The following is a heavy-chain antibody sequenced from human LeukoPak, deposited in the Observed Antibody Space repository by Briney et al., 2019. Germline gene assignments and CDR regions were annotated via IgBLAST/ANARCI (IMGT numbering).Heavy chain of an antibody. CDR1: GGSISSYY. CDR2: IYYSGST. V-gene: IGHV4-59*08. CDR3: ARGYGIAAAGTLDY. Sequence: SETLSLTCTVSGGSISSYYWSWIRQPPGEGLEWIGYIYYSGSTNYNPSLKSRVTISVDTSKNQFSLKLSSVTAADTAVYYCARGYGIAAAGTLDYWGQGTLVTVSS. J-gene: IGHJ4*02. D-gene: IGHD6-13*01.